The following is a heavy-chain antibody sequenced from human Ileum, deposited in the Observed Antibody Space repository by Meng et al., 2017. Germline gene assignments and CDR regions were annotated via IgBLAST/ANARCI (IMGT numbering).Heavy chain of an antibody. V-gene: IGHV4-39*01. Sequence: QLRLQESGPGLVKPSETLSLTCSVSSGSFTNNNYYWVWIRRPPGKGLEWIGSIYYGGSTYYNPSLKSRVTISVDTSTNQFSLKLISVAAADTGVYYCARRAHYGDPPRWGQGTLVTVSS. J-gene: IGHJ4*02. CDR2: IYYGGST. D-gene: IGHD4-17*01. CDR1: SGSFTNNNYY. CDR3: ARRAHYGDPPR.